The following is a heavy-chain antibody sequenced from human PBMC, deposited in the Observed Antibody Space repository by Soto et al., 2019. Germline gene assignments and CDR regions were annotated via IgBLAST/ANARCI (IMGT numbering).Heavy chain of an antibody. CDR3: ARDLRCCTNGLYYYYGMDV. CDR2: ISSSSSYI. D-gene: IGHD2-8*01. CDR1: GFTFSSYS. J-gene: IGHJ6*02. V-gene: IGHV3-21*01. Sequence: PGGSLRLSCAASGFTFSSYSINWVRQAPGKGLERVSSISSSSSYIYYADSVKGRFTISRENAKNSLYLQMNSLRAEDTAVYYCARDLRCCTNGLYYYYGMDVWGQGTTVTVSS.